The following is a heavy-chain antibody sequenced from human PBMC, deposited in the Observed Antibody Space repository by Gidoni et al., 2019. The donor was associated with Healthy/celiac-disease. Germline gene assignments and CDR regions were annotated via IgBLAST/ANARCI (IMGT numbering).Heavy chain of an antibody. Sequence: QVQLVQSGAEVKKPGSSVKVSCKASGGTFSSYAISWVRQAPGQGLEWMGGIIPIFGTANYAQKFQGRVTITADKSTSTAYMELSSLRSEDTAVYYCARVDGWFGELPDYYYYGMDVWGQGTTVTVSS. CDR3: ARVDGWFGELPDYYYYGMDV. V-gene: IGHV1-69*06. D-gene: IGHD3-10*01. J-gene: IGHJ6*02. CDR1: GGTFSSYA. CDR2: IIPIFGTA.